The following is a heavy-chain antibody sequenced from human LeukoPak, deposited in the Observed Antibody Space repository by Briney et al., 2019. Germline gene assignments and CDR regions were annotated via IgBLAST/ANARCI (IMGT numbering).Heavy chain of an antibody. Sequence: SETLSLTHAFYGGFLRGYYWCWIRQPPAKGREWIGEINHSGSTNCKPSLESRVTISVDTSKNQFSQKLSSVTAAGTAVYYCARGWFTPTLDYWGQGTLVTVSS. CDR1: GGFLRGYY. D-gene: IGHD3-10*01. CDR3: ARGWFTPTLDY. CDR2: INHSGST. V-gene: IGHV4-34*01. J-gene: IGHJ4*02.